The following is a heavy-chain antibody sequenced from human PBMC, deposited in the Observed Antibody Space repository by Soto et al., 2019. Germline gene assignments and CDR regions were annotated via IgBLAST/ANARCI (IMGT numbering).Heavy chain of an antibody. CDR3: ARDPALVGATMVGLGYYYCYGMDV. CDR1: GGTFSSYA. Sequence: QVQLVQSGAEVKKPGSSVKVSCKASGGTFSSYAISWVRQAPGQGLEWMGGIIPIFGTANYAQKFQGRVTITADESTSTAYMELSRLRSEDTAVYYCARDPALVGATMVGLGYYYCYGMDVWGQGTTVTVSS. CDR2: IIPIFGTA. J-gene: IGHJ6*02. V-gene: IGHV1-69*01. D-gene: IGHD1-26*01.